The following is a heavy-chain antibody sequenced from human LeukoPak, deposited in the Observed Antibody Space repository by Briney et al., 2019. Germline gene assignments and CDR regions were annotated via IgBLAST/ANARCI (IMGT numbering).Heavy chain of an antibody. CDR1: GGSISGYY. CDR3: ARGQRRLQDY. CDR2: IYYSGST. J-gene: IGHJ4*02. V-gene: IGHV4-59*01. Sequence: SETLSLTCTVSGGSISGYYWSWIRQSPEKGLEWIGYIYYSGSTNYNPSLKSRVTISLDTSKSQISLKLSSVTAADTAVYYCARGQRRLQDYWGQGTLVTVSS.